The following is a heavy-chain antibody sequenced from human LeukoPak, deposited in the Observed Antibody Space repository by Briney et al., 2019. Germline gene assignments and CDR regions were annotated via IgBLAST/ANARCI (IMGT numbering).Heavy chain of an antibody. CDR2: ISTDGSST. D-gene: IGHD2/OR15-2a*01. Sequence: GGSLRLSCAASGFTFSRYWMHWLRQAPGKGLVWVSRISTDGSSTSYADSVKGRFTISRDNGKNTLYLQMNSLRAEDTAVYYCASYLTSIPSGMDVWGQGTVVTVSS. CDR1: GFTFSRYW. CDR3: ASYLTSIPSGMDV. J-gene: IGHJ3*01. V-gene: IGHV3-74*01.